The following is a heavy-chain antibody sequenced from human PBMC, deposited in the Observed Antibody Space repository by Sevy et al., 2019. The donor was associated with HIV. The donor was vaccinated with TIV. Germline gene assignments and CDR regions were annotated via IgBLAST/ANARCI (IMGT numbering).Heavy chain of an antibody. Sequence: SETLSLTCTVSGGSISSYYWSWIRQPPGKGLEWIGYIYYSGSTNYNPSLKSRVTISVDTSKSQFSLKLSSVTAADTAVYYCARGEGGYYDSSGYRYWYFDLWGRGTLVTVSS. D-gene: IGHD3-22*01. CDR1: GGSISSYY. J-gene: IGHJ2*01. V-gene: IGHV4-59*01. CDR3: ARGEGGYYDSSGYRYWYFDL. CDR2: IYYSGST.